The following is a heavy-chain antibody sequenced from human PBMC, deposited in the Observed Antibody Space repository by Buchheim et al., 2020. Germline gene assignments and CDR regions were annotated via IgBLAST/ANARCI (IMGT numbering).Heavy chain of an antibody. CDR3: AKGHVGYCSGGSCYPFDY. CDR2: ISYDGSNK. D-gene: IGHD2-15*01. J-gene: IGHJ4*02. V-gene: IGHV3-30*18. Sequence: QVQLVESGGGVVQPGRSLRLSCAASGFTFSSYGMHWVRQAPGKGLEWVAVISYDGSNKYYADSVKGRFTISRDNSTKQLYLQMNSLRAEDTAVYYCAKGHVGYCSGGSCYPFDYWGQGTL. CDR1: GFTFSSYG.